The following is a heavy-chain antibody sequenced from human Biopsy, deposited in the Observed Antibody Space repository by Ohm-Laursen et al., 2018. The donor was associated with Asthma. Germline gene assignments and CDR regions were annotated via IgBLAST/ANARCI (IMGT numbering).Heavy chain of an antibody. D-gene: IGHD3-22*01. CDR1: GFAVSRDH. J-gene: IGHJ4*02. V-gene: IGHV3-53*01. CDR2: IYSGGTS. CDR3: ARGDSSNWSHYYFDY. Sequence: SLRLSCAASGFAVSRDHMFWVRQAPGKGLEWVSVIYSGGTSHTADSVRGRFTISRDYSKNTSYLQMHSLRAEDTAVYYCARGDSSNWSHYYFDYWGQGTPVTVSS.